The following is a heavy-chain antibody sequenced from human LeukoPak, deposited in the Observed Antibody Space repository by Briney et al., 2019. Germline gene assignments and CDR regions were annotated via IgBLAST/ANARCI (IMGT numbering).Heavy chain of an antibody. V-gene: IGHV3-23*01. CDR3: AMAHCGGDCHSPDY. CDR1: GFTFSSSA. CDR2: ISGSGSST. D-gene: IGHD2-21*02. Sequence: GGSLRLSCAASGFTFSSSAMSWVRQAPGKGLEWVSAISGSGSSTYYADSVKGRFTISRDNAKNSLYLQMNSLRDEDTAVYYCAMAHCGGDCHSPDYWGQGTLVTVSS. J-gene: IGHJ4*02.